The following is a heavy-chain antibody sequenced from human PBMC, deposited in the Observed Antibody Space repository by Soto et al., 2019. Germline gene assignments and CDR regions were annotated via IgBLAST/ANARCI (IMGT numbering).Heavy chain of an antibody. CDR2: INHSGST. Sequence: QVQLQQWGAGLLKPSETLSLTCAVYGGSFSGYYWSWIRQPPGKGLEWMGEINHSGSTNYNPSLKSRFPLSVDTSKNQVYLKLVSVAAADTAVYYCERGMVDFWSGYRSYDYYYMGVWGKGTTVTVSS. CDR1: GGSFSGYY. D-gene: IGHD3-3*01. J-gene: IGHJ6*03. CDR3: ERGMVDFWSGYRSYDYYYMGV. V-gene: IGHV4-34*01.